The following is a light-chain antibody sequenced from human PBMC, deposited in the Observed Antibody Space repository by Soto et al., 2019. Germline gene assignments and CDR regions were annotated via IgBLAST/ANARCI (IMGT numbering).Light chain of an antibody. CDR1: QSVSSS. CDR3: QQRSNWPPEVT. J-gene: IGKJ3*01. Sequence: EIVLTQSPDTLSLSPGERATLSCRASQSVSSSLAWYQQKPGQAPRLLIYDASNRATGIPARFSGSGSGTDFTLTISSLEPEDFAVYYCQQRSNWPPEVTFGPGTKVGIK. V-gene: IGKV3-11*01. CDR2: DAS.